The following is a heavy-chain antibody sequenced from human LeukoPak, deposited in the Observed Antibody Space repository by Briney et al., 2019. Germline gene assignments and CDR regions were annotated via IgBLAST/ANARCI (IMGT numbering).Heavy chain of an antibody. J-gene: IGHJ3*02. D-gene: IGHD3-10*01. Sequence: SETLSLTCAVCGGSFSDYYWNWIRQTPGKELEWIGEIYHSGSTKYNPSLKSRVTMLVDTSKNQFSLKLRSVTASDTAVYYCARAKFGDPVAYDIWGQGTTVIVSS. V-gene: IGHV4-34*01. CDR1: GGSFSDYY. CDR2: IYHSGST. CDR3: ARAKFGDPVAYDI.